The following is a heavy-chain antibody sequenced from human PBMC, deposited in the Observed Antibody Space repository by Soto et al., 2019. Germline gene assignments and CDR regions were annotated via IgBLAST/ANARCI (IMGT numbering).Heavy chain of an antibody. CDR3: ARDYYYDSSGYAEAFDI. CDR1: GFTFSSYA. Sequence: PGGSLRLSCAASGFTFSSYAMHWVRQAPGKGLEWVAVISYDGSNKYYADSVKGRFTISRDNSENTLYLQMNSLRAEDTAVYYCARDYYYDSSGYAEAFDIWGQGTMVTVSS. D-gene: IGHD3-22*01. V-gene: IGHV3-30-3*01. CDR2: ISYDGSNK. J-gene: IGHJ3*02.